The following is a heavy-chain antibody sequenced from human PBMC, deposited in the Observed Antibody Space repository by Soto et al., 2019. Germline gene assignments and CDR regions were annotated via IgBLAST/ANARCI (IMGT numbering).Heavy chain of an antibody. D-gene: IGHD2-15*01. CDR3: ARDKLGYCSGGSCYPLVWDAFDI. Sequence: GASVKVSCKASGYTFTSYYMHWVRQAPGQGLEWMGIINPSGGSTSYAQKFQGRVTMTRDTSTSTVYMELSSLRSEDTAVYYCARDKLGYCSGGSCYPLVWDAFDIWGQGLMVTVSS. V-gene: IGHV1-46*03. CDR1: GYTFTSYY. J-gene: IGHJ3*02. CDR2: INPSGGST.